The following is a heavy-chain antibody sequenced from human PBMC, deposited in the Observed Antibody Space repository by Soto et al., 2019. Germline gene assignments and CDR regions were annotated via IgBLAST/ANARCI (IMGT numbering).Heavy chain of an antibody. V-gene: IGHV4-31*03. CDR1: GGSISSGGYY. CDR2: IYHSGST. D-gene: IGHD1-20*01. J-gene: IGHJ6*02. CDR3: ARAQYNWNNGGYYYYGMDV. Sequence: PSETLSLTCTVSGGSISSGGYYWSWFRQHPGKGLEWIGYIYHSGSTYYNTSLKSRVTIAVDTSKIQSSLKLSSVTAADTAVYYCARAQYNWNNGGYYYYGMDVWGQGTTVTVSS.